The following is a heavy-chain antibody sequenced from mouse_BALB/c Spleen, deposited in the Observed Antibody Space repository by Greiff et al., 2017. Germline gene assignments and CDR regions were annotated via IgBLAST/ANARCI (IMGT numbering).Heavy chain of an antibody. V-gene: IGHV5-9-4*01. J-gene: IGHJ3*01. CDR3: ARDTGPDYGAWFAY. CDR1: GFTFSSYA. D-gene: IGHD2-4*01. Sequence: EVKVVESGGGLVKPGGSLKLSCAASGFTFSSYAMSWVRQSPEKRLEWVAEISSGGSYTYYPDTVTGRFTISRDNAKNPLYLEMSSLRSEDTAMYYCARDTGPDYGAWFAYWGQGTLVTVSA. CDR2: ISSGGSYT.